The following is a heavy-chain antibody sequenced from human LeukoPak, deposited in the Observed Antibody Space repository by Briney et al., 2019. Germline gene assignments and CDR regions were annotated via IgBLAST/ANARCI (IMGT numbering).Heavy chain of an antibody. Sequence: SETLSLTCTVSGGSISSYYSNWIWERAGKGLEWIGRINISGSTTYNPSPSSRFTMSVNTSKNESSLKLTAVTAADTAVYYCARYRQESSGQFDYWGQGTLVTVSS. CDR3: ARYRQESSGQFDY. CDR2: INISGST. V-gene: IGHV4-59*10. CDR1: GGSISSYY. D-gene: IGHD3-22*01. J-gene: IGHJ4*02.